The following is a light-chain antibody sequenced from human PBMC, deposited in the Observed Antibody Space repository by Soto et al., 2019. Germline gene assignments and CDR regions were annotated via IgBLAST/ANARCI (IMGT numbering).Light chain of an antibody. Sequence: DIVMTQSPDSLAVSLGERATINCKSSQSVLYSSNNKNYLAWYQQKPGQPPKLLIYWASTRESGVPDRFSGSGSGTDFALTISSLQAEDVAVSYCQQYDSSPWTFGQGTKVEIK. V-gene: IGKV4-1*01. CDR1: QSVLYSSNNKNY. J-gene: IGKJ1*01. CDR3: QQYDSSPWT. CDR2: WAS.